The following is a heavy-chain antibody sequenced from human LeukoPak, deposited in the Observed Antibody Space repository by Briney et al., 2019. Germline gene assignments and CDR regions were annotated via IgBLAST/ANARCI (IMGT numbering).Heavy chain of an antibody. V-gene: IGHV3-9*01. D-gene: IGHD2-15*01. CDR2: ISWNSGSI. CDR3: AREGPGIVVPFDY. CDR1: GFTFDDYA. Sequence: GGSLRLSCAASGFTFDDYAMHWVRQAPGKGLEWVSGISWNSGSIGYADSVKGRFTISRDNAKNSLYLQMNSLRAEDTAVYYCAREGPGIVVPFDYWGQGTLVTVSS. J-gene: IGHJ4*02.